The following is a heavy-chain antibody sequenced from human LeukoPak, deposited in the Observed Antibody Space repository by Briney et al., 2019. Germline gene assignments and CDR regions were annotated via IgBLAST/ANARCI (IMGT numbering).Heavy chain of an antibody. Sequence: QPGGSLRLFCAASGFTFSSYAMIWVRHAPGKGPECVSGIGDRGDRTFYADSVKGRFTISRDNSKNTLYLQMNSLGVEDTALYSCAKGGVWGQGIAVTVSS. CDR2: IGDRGDRT. V-gene: IGHV3-23*01. CDR1: GFTFSSYA. J-gene: IGHJ6*02. CDR3: AKGGV.